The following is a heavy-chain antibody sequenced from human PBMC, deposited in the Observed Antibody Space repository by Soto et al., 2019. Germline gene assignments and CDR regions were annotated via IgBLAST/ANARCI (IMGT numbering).Heavy chain of an antibody. CDR1: GFTFSSYS. D-gene: IGHD2-21*02. CDR2: IGTRSDI. CDR3: AREDTAWPLAYGLDV. V-gene: IGHV3-21*01. Sequence: PGGSLRLSCAASGFTFSSYSMHWVRQAPGKGLEWVSSIGTRSDIYYADSVKGRFTISRDNAKNSLSLQMNSMTAEDTAVYYCAREDTAWPLAYGLDVWGQGTTVTVSS. J-gene: IGHJ6*02.